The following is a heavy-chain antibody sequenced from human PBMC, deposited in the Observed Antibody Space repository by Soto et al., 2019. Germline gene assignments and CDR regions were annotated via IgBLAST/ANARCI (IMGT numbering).Heavy chain of an antibody. CDR1: GGTFSSYA. J-gene: IGHJ4*02. V-gene: IGHV1-69*06. CDR2: IIPIFGTA. Sequence: SVKVSCKASGGTFSSYAISWVRQAPGPGLEWMGGIIPIFGTANYAQKFQGRVTITADKATSTAYMELSSLRSEDTAVYYCARAGDMITFGGGLPSLYFDYCGQGTLVTVSS. CDR3: ARAGDMITFGGGLPSLYFDY. D-gene: IGHD3-16*01.